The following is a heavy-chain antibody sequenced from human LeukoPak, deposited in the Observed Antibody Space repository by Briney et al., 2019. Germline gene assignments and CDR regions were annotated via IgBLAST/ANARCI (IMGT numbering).Heavy chain of an antibody. V-gene: IGHV4-59*01. Sequence: SETLSLTCTVSGDSITSYYWNWVRQSPEKGLEWIGYIHHTGKNYYNPSLKSRITMSVDTSKSQFFLKLSSVTAADTAVYYCAKWHERLLAFDSWGQGTLVTASS. J-gene: IGHJ4*02. CDR2: IHHTGKN. D-gene: IGHD1-1*01. CDR3: AKWHERLLAFDS. CDR1: GDSITSYY.